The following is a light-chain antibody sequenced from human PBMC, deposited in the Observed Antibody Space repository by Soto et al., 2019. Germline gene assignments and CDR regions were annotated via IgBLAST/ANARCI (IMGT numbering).Light chain of an antibody. Sequence: EIVLTQSPGTLSLSPGERATLSCRASQSVSSSYLAWYQQKPGQAPRLLIYGASSRATGIPDRFSGSGSGTDFTLTISRLEQEDFAVYYCQQYGSSPPKLTFGGGTKVEIK. J-gene: IGKJ4*01. V-gene: IGKV3-20*01. CDR1: QSVSSSY. CDR3: QQYGSSPPKLT. CDR2: GAS.